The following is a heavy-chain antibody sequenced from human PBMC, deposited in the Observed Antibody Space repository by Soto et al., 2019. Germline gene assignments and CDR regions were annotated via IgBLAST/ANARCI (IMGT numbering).Heavy chain of an antibody. CDR2: ISADGAMT. J-gene: IGHJ6*02. V-gene: IGHV3-23*01. D-gene: IGHD3-10*01. Sequence: DVQLLESGGQLGQPGGSLRLSCSASGFTLSSYAMSWVLQAPGKGLEWVSCISADGAMTYNSDSVKGRVTISRYNSNNALFLQMHNLRIEDTALYYCARGDRGGSGSPASDYYAGWDVWGQGSTVPVS. CDR3: ARGDRGGSGSPASDYYAGWDV. CDR1: GFTLSSYA.